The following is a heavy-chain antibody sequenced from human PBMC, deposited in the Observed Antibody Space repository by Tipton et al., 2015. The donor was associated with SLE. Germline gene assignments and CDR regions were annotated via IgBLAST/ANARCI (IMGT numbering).Heavy chain of an antibody. Sequence: QLVQSGAELKKPGESLKISCTGSGYSFATFWIGWVRQMPGKGLEWMGIIYPGDSDTRYSPSFQGQVTISVDKSITTAYLQWSSLKASDTAMYYCARPCPSGYDPFDIWGQGTMVTVSS. V-gene: IGHV5-51*03. CDR1: GYSFATFW. CDR2: IYPGDSDT. J-gene: IGHJ3*02. D-gene: IGHD1-26*01. CDR3: ARPCPSGYDPFDI.